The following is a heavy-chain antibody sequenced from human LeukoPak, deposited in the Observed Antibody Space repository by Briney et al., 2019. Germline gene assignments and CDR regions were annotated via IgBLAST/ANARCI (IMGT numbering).Heavy chain of an antibody. CDR1: GGSISSYY. V-gene: IGHV4-59*01. CDR2: IYYSGST. J-gene: IGHJ4*02. Sequence: KPSETLSLTCTVSGGSISSYYWSWLRQPPGKGLEWIGYIYYSGSTNYNPSLKSRVTISVDTSKNQFSLKLSSVTAADTAVYYCARSSGYSYGYDYWGQGTLVTVPS. CDR3: ARSSGYSYGYDY. D-gene: IGHD5-18*01.